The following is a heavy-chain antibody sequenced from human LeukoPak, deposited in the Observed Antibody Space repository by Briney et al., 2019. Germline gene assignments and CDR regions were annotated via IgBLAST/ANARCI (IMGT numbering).Heavy chain of an antibody. J-gene: IGHJ4*02. CDR2: IYYSGST. D-gene: IGHD6-13*01. CDR1: GGAIRSSNYY. CDR3: ARDSGVLAAAGTSDY. V-gene: IGHV4-39*02. Sequence: SETLSLTCTVSGGAIRSSNYYWGWIRQPPGKGLEWIGTIYYSGSTLYNPSLKSRVTISVDTSKNQFSLKLTSVTAADTAVYYCARDSGVLAAAGTSDYWGQGTLVTVSS.